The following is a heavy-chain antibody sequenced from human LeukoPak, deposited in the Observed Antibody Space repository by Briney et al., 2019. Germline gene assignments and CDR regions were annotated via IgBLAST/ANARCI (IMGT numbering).Heavy chain of an antibody. CDR1: GFTFSTHS. D-gene: IGHD2-2*01. J-gene: IGHJ4*02. CDR2: ISASSNFI. CDR3: ARPATGYCSSAGCHWDS. Sequence: PGGSLRLSCAASGFTFSTHSMYWVRQAPGKGLEWVSSISASSNFIHYAESVRGGFTISRDNAKNSLYLQMNSLGAQDTAVYYCARPATGYCSSAGCHWDSWGQGTLVTVSS. V-gene: IGHV3-21*01.